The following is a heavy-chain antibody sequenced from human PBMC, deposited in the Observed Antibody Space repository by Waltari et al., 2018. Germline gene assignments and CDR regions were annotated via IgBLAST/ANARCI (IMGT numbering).Heavy chain of an antibody. Sequence: QVQLVQSGAEVKKPGASVKVSCKASGYTFTSYDINWVRQATGQGLEWMGWMNPTRGNTGYAQKFQGRVTITRNTSISTAYMELSSLRSEDTAVYYCARGQGSGWYRWGNYYYGMDVWGQGTTVTVSS. CDR2: MNPTRGNT. J-gene: IGHJ6*02. D-gene: IGHD6-19*01. V-gene: IGHV1-8*03. CDR3: ARGQGSGWYRWGNYYYGMDV. CDR1: GYTFTSYD.